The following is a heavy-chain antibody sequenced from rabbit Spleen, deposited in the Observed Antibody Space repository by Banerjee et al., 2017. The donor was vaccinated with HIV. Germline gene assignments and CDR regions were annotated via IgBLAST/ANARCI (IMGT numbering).Heavy chain of an antibody. CDR1: GFSFSSSDY. J-gene: IGHJ4*01. Sequence: QSLEESGGDLVKPGASLTLTCTASGFSFSSSDYMCWVRQAPGKGLEWIACIDTSGGTTWYANWAKGRFTISKASSTTVTLQMTSLTVADMATYFCARESGRSGLVSYSLWGPGTLVTVS. CDR2: IDTSGGTT. CDR3: ARESGRSGLVSYSL. V-gene: IGHV1S40*01. D-gene: IGHD1-1*01.